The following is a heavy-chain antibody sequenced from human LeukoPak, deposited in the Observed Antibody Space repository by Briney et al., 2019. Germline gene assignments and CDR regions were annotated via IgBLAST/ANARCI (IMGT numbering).Heavy chain of an antibody. V-gene: IGHV3-21*01. CDR1: GFTFSSYS. CDR3: ASSIVVVPAASGSAGGY. CDR2: ISSSSYI. J-gene: IGHJ4*02. Sequence: GGSLRLSCAASGFTFSSYSMNWVRQAPGKGLGWVSSISSSSYIYYADSVKGRFTISRDNAKNSLYLQMNSLRAEDTAVYYCASSIVVVPAASGSAGGYWGQGTLVTVSS. D-gene: IGHD2-2*01.